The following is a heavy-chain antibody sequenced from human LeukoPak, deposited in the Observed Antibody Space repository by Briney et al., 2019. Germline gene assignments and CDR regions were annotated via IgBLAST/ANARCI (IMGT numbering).Heavy chain of an antibody. J-gene: IGHJ4*02. Sequence: GGSLRLSCAASGFTFSSYAMTWVRQAPGKGLEWVSTINAIDTNTYYADSVKGRFTVSRDNSKNTLYLQMNSLRAEDTAVYYCAKQFLETSWGQGTLVTVSS. V-gene: IGHV3-23*01. CDR1: GFTFSSYA. D-gene: IGHD1-14*01. CDR3: AKQFLETS. CDR2: INAIDTNT.